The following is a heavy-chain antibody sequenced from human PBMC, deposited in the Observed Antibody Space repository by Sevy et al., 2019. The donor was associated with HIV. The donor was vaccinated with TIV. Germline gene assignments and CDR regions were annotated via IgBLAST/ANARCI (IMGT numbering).Heavy chain of an antibody. V-gene: IGHV3-30*04. J-gene: IGHJ6*02. CDR1: GFTFSSYA. CDR2: ISYDGSNK. Sequence: GGSLRLSCAASGFTFSSYAMHWVRQAPGKGLEWVAVISYDGSNKYYADSVKGRFTISRDNSKNTLYLQMNSLRAEDTAVYYCARAVKNYYDSSGYYYYYYGMDVWGQGTTVTVSS. D-gene: IGHD3-22*01. CDR3: ARAVKNYYDSSGYYYYYYGMDV.